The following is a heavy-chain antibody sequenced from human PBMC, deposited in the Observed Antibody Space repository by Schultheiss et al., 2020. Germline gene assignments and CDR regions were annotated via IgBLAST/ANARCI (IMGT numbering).Heavy chain of an antibody. CDR2: IYHSGST. CDR3: ARATYSGTYRDAFDI. Sequence: SETLSLTCTVSGGSISSSSYYWGWIRQPPGKGLEWIGSIYHSGSTYYNPSLKSRVTISVDTSKNQFSLKLSSVTAADTAVYYCARATYSGTYRDAFDIWGQGAMVTVSS. V-gene: IGHV4-39*01. D-gene: IGHD1-26*01. CDR1: GGSISSSSYY. J-gene: IGHJ3*02.